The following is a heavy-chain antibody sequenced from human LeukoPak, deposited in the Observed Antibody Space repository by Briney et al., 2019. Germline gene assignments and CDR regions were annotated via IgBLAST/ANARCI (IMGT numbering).Heavy chain of an antibody. Sequence: ASVKVSCKASGYTFTSYDINWVRQATGQGPEWMGWMNPNSGNTGYAQKFQGRVTMTRNTSISTAYMELSSLRSEDTAVYYCARAATVTEAYYYYYYMDVWGKGTTVTVSS. V-gene: IGHV1-8*01. D-gene: IGHD4-17*01. CDR3: ARAATVTEAYYYYYYMDV. J-gene: IGHJ6*03. CDR2: MNPNSGNT. CDR1: GYTFTSYD.